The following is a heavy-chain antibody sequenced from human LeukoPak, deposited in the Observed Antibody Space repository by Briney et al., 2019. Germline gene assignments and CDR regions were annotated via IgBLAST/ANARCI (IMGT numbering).Heavy chain of an antibody. CDR2: IYYSGST. CDR3: ARGGQWLVGRLIDY. D-gene: IGHD6-19*01. J-gene: IGHJ4*02. V-gene: IGHV4-34*01. Sequence: SETLSLTCAVYGGSFSGYYWSWIRQPPGKGLEWIGSIYYSGSTYYNPSLKSRVTISVDTSKNQFSLKLSSVTAADTAVYYCARGGQWLVGRLIDYWGQGTLVTVSS. CDR1: GGSFSGYY.